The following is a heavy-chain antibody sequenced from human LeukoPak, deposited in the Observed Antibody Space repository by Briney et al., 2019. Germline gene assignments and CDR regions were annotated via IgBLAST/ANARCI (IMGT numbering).Heavy chain of an antibody. Sequence: GSLSLSCAASGFTFTSYNMNWVRQAPGKGLEWVSSISSRSSFIYYADSVKGRFTISRDNAKHSLYLQMSSLRAEDTAVYYCARNDYGDWFDPWGQGTLVTVSS. CDR1: GFTFTSYN. V-gene: IGHV3-21*06. CDR3: ARNDYGDWFDP. CDR2: ISSRSSFI. J-gene: IGHJ5*02. D-gene: IGHD4-17*01.